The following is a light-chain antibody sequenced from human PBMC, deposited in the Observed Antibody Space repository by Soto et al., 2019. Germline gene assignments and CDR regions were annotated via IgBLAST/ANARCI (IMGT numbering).Light chain of an antibody. CDR2: RNN. V-gene: IGLV1-47*01. J-gene: IGLJ2*01. CDR1: SSNIGSNY. CDR3: AAWDDSLSGVV. Sequence: QSALTQPPSASGTPGQRVTISCSGSSSNIGSNYVYWYQQLLGTAPKLLIYRNNQRPSGVPDRFSGSKSGTSASLAISGLRSEDEADYYCAAWDDSLSGVVFGGGTKVTVL.